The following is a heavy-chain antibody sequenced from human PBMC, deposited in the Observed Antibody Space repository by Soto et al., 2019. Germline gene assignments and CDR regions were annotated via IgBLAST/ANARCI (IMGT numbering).Heavy chain of an antibody. CDR1: CYTFTSYG. V-gene: IGHV1-18*01. D-gene: IGHD3-3*01. Sequence: ASVKVSCKASCYTFTSYGISWVRQAPGQGLEWMGWISAYNGNTNYAQKLQGRVTMTTDTSTSTAYMELRSLRSDDTAVYYCARDSSANYDFWSGYFGTGVRLKYYGKDVWGQGTTVTVSS. CDR2: ISAYNGNT. J-gene: IGHJ6*02. CDR3: ARDSSANYDFWSGYFGTGVRLKYYGKDV.